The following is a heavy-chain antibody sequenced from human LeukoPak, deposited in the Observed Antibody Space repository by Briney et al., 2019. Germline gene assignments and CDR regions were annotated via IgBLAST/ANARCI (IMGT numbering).Heavy chain of an antibody. CDR1: GFTLSSYW. D-gene: IGHD3-16*01. V-gene: IGHV3-74*01. J-gene: IGHJ2*01. CDR3: ARDTITSSRFFDV. Sequence: GGSLRLSCAASGFTLSSYWMHWVRHAPGKGLGWVSRIIRDGSSINYADSVKGRFTISRDDAKNTLYLQMNSLRAEDTAVYYCARDTITSSRFFDVWGRGTLVTVSS. CDR2: IIRDGSSI.